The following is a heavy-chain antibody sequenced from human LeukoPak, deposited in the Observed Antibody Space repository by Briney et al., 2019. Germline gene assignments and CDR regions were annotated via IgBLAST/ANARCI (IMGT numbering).Heavy chain of an antibody. D-gene: IGHD6-19*01. CDR1: GFTFSTYV. J-gene: IGHJ4*02. Sequence: GGSLRLSCAASGFTFSTYVMSWVRQAPGKGLEWVSSIWGSGSNTYYANSVKGRFTISRDNSKHTLYLQMNTLRAEDTAVYYCARGFSSGWGLDFWGQGTLVTVSS. V-gene: IGHV3-23*01. CDR3: ARGFSSGWGLDF. CDR2: IWGSGSNT.